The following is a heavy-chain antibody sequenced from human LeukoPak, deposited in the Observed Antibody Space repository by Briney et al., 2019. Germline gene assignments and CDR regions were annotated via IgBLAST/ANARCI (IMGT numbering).Heavy chain of an antibody. D-gene: IGHD3-10*01. CDR3: ARVSGGAFDY. CDR2: IWYDGSNK. J-gene: IGHJ4*02. CDR1: GFTFSSHG. Sequence: GGSLRLSCAASGFTFSSHGMHWVRQAPGKGLEWVAGIWYDGSNKDYGDSVKGRFTISRDTSKQTLYLQMNSLRAEDTAVYYCARVSGGAFDYWGQGTLVTVSS. V-gene: IGHV3-33*01.